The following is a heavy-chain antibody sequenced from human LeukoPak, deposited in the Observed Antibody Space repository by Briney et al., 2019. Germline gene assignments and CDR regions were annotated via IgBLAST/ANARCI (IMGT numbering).Heavy chain of an antibody. CDR1: GFTFSDYY. J-gene: IGHJ6*02. Sequence: GGSLRLSCAASGFTFSDYYMSWIRQAPGKGLEWVSYISSSGSTIYYADSVKGRFTISRDNAKNSLYLQMNSLRAEDTAVYYCAVTSCYIQDYYYGMDVWGQGTTVTVSS. CDR3: AVTSCYIQDYYYGMDV. CDR2: ISSSGSTI. V-gene: IGHV3-11*04. D-gene: IGHD2-2*02.